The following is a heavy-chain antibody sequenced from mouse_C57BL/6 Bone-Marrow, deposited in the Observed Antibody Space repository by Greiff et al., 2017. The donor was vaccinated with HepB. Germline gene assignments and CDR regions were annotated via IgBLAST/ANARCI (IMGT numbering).Heavy chain of an antibody. CDR1: GYTFTSYG. CDR3: ARRGYYAMDY. CDR2: IYPRSGNT. V-gene: IGHV1-81*01. J-gene: IGHJ4*01. Sequence: QVQLQQSGAELARPGASVKLSCKASGYTFTSYGISWVKQRTGQGLEWIGEIYPRSGNTYYNEKFKGKATLTADKSSSTAYMELRSLTSGDSAVYFCARRGYYAMDYWGQGTSVTVSA.